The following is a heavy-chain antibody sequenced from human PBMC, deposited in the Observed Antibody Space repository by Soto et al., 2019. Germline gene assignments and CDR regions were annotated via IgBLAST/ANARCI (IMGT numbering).Heavy chain of an antibody. J-gene: IGHJ6*02. Sequence: SVKVSCKASGWTFSSYAISCMRQAPGQVLEGMGGIIPIFGTANYAQKFQGRVTITADESTSTAYMELSSLRSEDTAVYYCARLCPGIAAAGPRPLDVWGQGTTVTVSS. CDR2: IIPIFGTA. V-gene: IGHV1-69*13. CDR1: GWTFSSYA. CDR3: ARLCPGIAAAGPRPLDV. D-gene: IGHD6-13*01.